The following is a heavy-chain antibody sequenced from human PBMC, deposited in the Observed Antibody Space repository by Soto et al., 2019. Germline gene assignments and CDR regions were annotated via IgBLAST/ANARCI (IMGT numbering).Heavy chain of an antibody. D-gene: IGHD4-17*01. CDR3: AKVRYGDYYYDY. J-gene: IGHJ4*02. CDR1: GFTFSSYA. V-gene: IGHV3-23*01. CDR2: ISGSGGST. Sequence: GGSLRLSCAASGFTFSSYAMSWVRQAPGKGLEWVSAISGSGGSTYYADSVKGRFTISRDNSKNTLYLQMNSLRAEHTAVYYCAKVRYGDYYYDYWGQGTLVTVSS.